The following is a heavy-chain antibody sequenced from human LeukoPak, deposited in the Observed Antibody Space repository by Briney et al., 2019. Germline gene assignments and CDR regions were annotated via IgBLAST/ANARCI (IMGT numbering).Heavy chain of an antibody. CDR3: VVRGLTSVEPHRGSPNRNYYYYYYGMDV. CDR2: INPSGGST. CDR1: GYTFTSYY. D-gene: IGHD1-1*01. V-gene: IGHV1-46*01. J-gene: IGHJ6*02. Sequence: GASVKVSCKASGYTFTSYYMHWVRQAPGQGLEWMGIINPSGGSTSYAQKFQGRVTMTRDTSTSTVYMELSSLRSEDTAVYYCVVRGLTSVEPHRGSPNRNYYYYYYGMDVWGQGTKVTVSS.